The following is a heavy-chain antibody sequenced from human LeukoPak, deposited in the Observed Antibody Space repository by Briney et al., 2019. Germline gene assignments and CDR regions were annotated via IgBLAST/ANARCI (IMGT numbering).Heavy chain of an antibody. CDR3: ASYCSSTSCYGKIDY. CDR1: GGSISSGGYY. V-gene: IGHV4-31*03. J-gene: IGHJ4*02. CDR2: IYYSGST. Sequence: SETLSLTCTVSGGSISSGGYYWSWLRQHPGKGLEWIGYIYYSGSTYYNPSLKSRVTISVDTSKNQFSLKLSSVTAADTAVYYCASYCSSTSCYGKIDYWGQGTLVTVSS. D-gene: IGHD2-2*01.